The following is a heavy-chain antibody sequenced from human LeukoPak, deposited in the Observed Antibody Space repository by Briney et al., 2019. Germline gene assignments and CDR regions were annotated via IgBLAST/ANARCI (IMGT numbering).Heavy chain of an antibody. J-gene: IGHJ4*02. CDR2: INPNSGGT. Sequence: VASVTVSCKASGYTFTGYYMHWVRQAPGQGLEWMGWINPNSGGTNYAQKFQGRVTMTRDTSISTAYMELSRLRSDDTAVYYCARDPYSSGWFDYWGQGTLVTVSS. CDR1: GYTFTGYY. CDR3: ARDPYSSGWFDY. V-gene: IGHV1-2*02. D-gene: IGHD6-19*01.